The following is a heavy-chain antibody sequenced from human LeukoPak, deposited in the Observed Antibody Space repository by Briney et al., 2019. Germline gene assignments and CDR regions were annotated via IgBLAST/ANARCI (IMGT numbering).Heavy chain of an antibody. CDR3: ARQRIAEWELPSYFDN. V-gene: IGHV4-39*07. Sequence: PSETLSLTCTVSGGSISDSTYYWGWIRQPPGKGLEWIESINYRGSTYYNPSLKSRVTISIDTSKNQFSLKLNSVTAADTAVYYCARQRIAEWELPSYFDNWGQGTLVTVSS. CDR2: INYRGST. CDR1: GGSISDSTYY. D-gene: IGHD1-26*01. J-gene: IGHJ4*02.